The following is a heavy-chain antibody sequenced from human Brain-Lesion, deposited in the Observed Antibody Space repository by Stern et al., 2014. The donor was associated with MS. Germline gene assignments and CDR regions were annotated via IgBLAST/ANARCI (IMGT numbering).Heavy chain of an antibody. Sequence: QVTLKESGPALVKPTQSLTLTCTFSGFSLSTPGVGVTWIRQPPGTALEWLALVDWDNEKYSCTYLKTRLSNFKHHPKNQEAIPMTNMDPVDTATYYCARMRYSGDYFIDYWGQGTLVTVSS. V-gene: IGHV2-70*01. CDR2: VDWDNEK. D-gene: IGHD5-12*01. J-gene: IGHJ4*02. CDR1: GFSLSTPGVG. CDR3: ARMRYSGDYFIDY.